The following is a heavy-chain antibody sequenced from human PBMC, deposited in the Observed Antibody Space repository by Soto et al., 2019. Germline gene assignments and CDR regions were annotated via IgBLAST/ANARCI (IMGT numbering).Heavy chain of an antibody. CDR2: IYHSGST. Sequence: SETLSLTCAVSGGSISSGGYSWSWIRQPPGKGLEWIAYIYHSGSTYYNPSLKSRVTMSVDRSKNQFSLKLSSVTAADTAVYYCARVELELLFLLDYWGQGTLVTVS. V-gene: IGHV4-30-2*01. CDR3: ARVELELLFLLDY. D-gene: IGHD1-26*01. J-gene: IGHJ4*02. CDR1: GGSISSGGYS.